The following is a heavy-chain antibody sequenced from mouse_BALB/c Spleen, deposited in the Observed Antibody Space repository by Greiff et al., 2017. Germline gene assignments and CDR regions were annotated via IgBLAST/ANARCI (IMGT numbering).Heavy chain of an antibody. V-gene: IGHV3-2*02. CDR3: ARRNYGSSYEVDY. CDR1: GYSITSDYA. Sequence: VQLQQSGPGLVKPSQSLSLTCTVTGYSITSDYAWNWIRQFPGNKLEWMGYISYSGSTSYNPSLKSRISITRDTSKNQFFLQLNSVTTEDTATYYCARRNYGSSYEVDYWGQGTTLTVSS. D-gene: IGHD1-1*01. CDR2: ISYSGST. J-gene: IGHJ2*01.